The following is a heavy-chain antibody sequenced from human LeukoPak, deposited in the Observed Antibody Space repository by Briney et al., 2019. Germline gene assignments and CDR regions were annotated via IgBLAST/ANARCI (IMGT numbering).Heavy chain of an antibody. D-gene: IGHD6-19*01. J-gene: IGHJ4*02. CDR1: GGSFSGYY. CDR2: INHSGST. CDR3: ARGGRAAVANLDY. Sequence: PSETLSLTCAVYGGSFSGYYWSWIRQPPGEGLEWIGEINHSGSTNYNPSLKSRVTISVDTSKNQFSLKLSSVTAADTAVYYCARGGRAAVANLDYWGQGTLVTVSS. V-gene: IGHV4-34*01.